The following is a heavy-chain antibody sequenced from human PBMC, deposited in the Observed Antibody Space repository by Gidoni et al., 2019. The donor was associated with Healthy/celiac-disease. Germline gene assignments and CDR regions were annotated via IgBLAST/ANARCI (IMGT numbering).Heavy chain of an antibody. D-gene: IGHD3-22*01. CDR1: GGTFSSYA. J-gene: IGHJ4*02. V-gene: IGHV1-69*04. Sequence: QVQQVQSGPEVQKPAAPVNVSCKVSGGTFSSYAISLVRQAPGYGLEWMGRIIPILGIANYAQKFQGRVTITANKSTSTAYMELSSLRSEDKAVYYCARGGYSDYYFDYWGQGALVTVSS. CDR3: ARGGYSDYYFDY. CDR2: IIPILGIA.